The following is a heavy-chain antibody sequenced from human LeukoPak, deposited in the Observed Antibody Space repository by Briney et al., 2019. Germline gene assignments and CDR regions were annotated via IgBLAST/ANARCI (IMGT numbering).Heavy chain of an antibody. CDR2: ISSTSTYI. V-gene: IGHV3-21*04. D-gene: IGHD6-13*01. Sequence: GGSLRLSCAASEFTFSSYTINWVRQAPGKGLEWVSSISSTSTYISYADSVKGRFTISRDNAKNSLYLQMNSLRAEDTAVYYCARDRDSSSWFAIFYYYGMDVWGQGTTVTVSS. J-gene: IGHJ6*02. CDR1: EFTFSSYT. CDR3: ARDRDSSSWFAIFYYYGMDV.